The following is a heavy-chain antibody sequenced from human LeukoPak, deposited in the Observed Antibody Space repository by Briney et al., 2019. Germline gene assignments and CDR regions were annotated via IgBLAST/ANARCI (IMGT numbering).Heavy chain of an antibody. CDR3: ATVSEY. J-gene: IGHJ4*02. Sequence: GGSLRLSCAASGFTFNYFWMHWVRQVPGKGPVWVSGINNDGTATYYADSVKGRFTISRDNAKNTVYLQMNVLRAEDTSVYFCATVSEYWGQGTLVTVSS. CDR1: GFTFNYFW. CDR2: INNDGTAT. V-gene: IGHV3-74*01.